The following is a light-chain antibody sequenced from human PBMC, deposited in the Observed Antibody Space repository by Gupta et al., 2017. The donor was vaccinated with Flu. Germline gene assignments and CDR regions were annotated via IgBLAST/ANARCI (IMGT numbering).Light chain of an antibody. CDR3: QQYKSWPIT. Sequence: PATLSVSPGERVTITCRASQSISSDLAWSQQKPGKAPKLLIYGASSWATGIPSRFSGSGSGTDFTLTISSLQPEDFAAYYCQQYKSWPITFGRGTRVEIK. CDR2: GAS. CDR1: QSISSD. V-gene: IGKV3-15*01. J-gene: IGKJ5*01.